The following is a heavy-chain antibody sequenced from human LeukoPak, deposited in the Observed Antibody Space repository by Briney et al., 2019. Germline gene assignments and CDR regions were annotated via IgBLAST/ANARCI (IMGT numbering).Heavy chain of an antibody. CDR3: AKDIWLYYYDT. J-gene: IGHJ4*02. CDR2: ISGSGGIT. CDR1: GFTFSSYA. V-gene: IGHV3-23*01. Sequence: GGSLRLSCAASGFTFSSYAMSWVRQAPGKGLEWVSVISGSGGITYYADSVKGRFTISRDNSKNTLYLQMNSLRAEDTAVYYCAKDIWLYYYDTWGQGTLVTVSS. D-gene: IGHD3-22*01.